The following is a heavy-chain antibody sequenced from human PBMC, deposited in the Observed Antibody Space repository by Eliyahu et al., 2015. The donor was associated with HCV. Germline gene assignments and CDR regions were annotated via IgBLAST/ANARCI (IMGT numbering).Heavy chain of an antibody. V-gene: IGHV1-2*02. Sequence: QVQLVQSGAEVKKAGASVKVSCKASGYTFTGHYIHWVRQASGQGLEXLGWISPNSGGTNYAQKFQGRVTMTRDTSISTAYMELSRLTSNDTAVYYCARGEVDRTGRLEIWGQGTMVTVSS. CDR3: ARGEVDRTGRLEI. CDR2: ISPNSGGT. J-gene: IGHJ3*02. CDR1: GYTFTGHY. D-gene: IGHD1-1*01.